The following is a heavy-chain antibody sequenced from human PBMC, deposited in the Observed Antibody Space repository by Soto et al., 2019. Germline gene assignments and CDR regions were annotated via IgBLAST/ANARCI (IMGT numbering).Heavy chain of an antibody. CDR2: IWYDGSNK. J-gene: IGHJ6*02. CDR3: ARDRTGTSPTYGMDV. CDR1: GFTFSSYG. D-gene: IGHD1-1*01. V-gene: IGHV3-33*01. Sequence: GGSLRLSCAASGFTFSSYGMHWVRQAPGKGLEWVAVIWYDGSNKYYADSVKGRFTISRDNSKNTLYLQMNSLRAEDTAVYYCARDRTGTSPTYGMDVWGQGTTVTVSS.